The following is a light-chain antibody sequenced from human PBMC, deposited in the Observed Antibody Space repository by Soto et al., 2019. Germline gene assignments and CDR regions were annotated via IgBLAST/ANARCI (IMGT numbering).Light chain of an antibody. Sequence: VSQSPGTLSFSPGERATLSCSASQSVSSSYLAWYQQKPGQAPRLLIYGASSRATGIPDRFSGSGSGTDFTLTISSLEPEDSAVYYCQQRHMWPITFGQGTRLEI. CDR1: QSVSSSY. CDR3: QQRHMWPIT. CDR2: GAS. J-gene: IGKJ5*01. V-gene: IGKV3D-20*02.